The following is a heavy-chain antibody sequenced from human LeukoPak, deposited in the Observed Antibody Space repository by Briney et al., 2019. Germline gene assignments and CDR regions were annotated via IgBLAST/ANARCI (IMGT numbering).Heavy chain of an antibody. CDR2: ISGSGGST. D-gene: IGHD2-2*02. CDR1: GFTFSSYA. CDR3: AKDLTRCSSTSCYTFLDY. V-gene: IGHV3-23*01. Sequence: PGGSLRLSCAASGFTFSSYAMSWVRQAPGKGLEWVSAISGSGGSTYYADSVKGRFTISRDNSKNTLYLQMNSLRAEDTAVYYCAKDLTRCSSTSCYTFLDYWGQGTLVTVSS. J-gene: IGHJ4*02.